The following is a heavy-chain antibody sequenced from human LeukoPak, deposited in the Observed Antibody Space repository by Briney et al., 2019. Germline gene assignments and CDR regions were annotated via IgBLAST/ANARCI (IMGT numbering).Heavy chain of an antibody. J-gene: IGHJ4*02. Sequence: SETLSLTCTVSGGSISSYYWSWIRQPPGKGLEWIGYIYYSGSTNYNPSLKSRVTILVDTSKNQFSLKLISVTAADTAVYYCAREVPLGWPEGRYFDYWGQGTLVTVSS. V-gene: IGHV4-59*01. D-gene: IGHD7-27*01. CDR2: IYYSGST. CDR3: AREVPLGWPEGRYFDY. CDR1: GGSISSYY.